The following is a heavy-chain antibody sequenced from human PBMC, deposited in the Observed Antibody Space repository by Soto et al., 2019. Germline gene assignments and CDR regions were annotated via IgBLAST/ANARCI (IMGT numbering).Heavy chain of an antibody. V-gene: IGHV4-59*01. CDR3: TTDSYSTIIIGRFDY. Sequence: SETLSLTCTVSGDSIRPYYWTWIRQPPGKGLEWIGYVYYSGSVNYKSSLKSRVTMSVDTSKNQFSLTLNSVTAADTAVYYCTTDSYSTIIIGRFDYWGHGTLVTVSS. CDR1: GDSIRPYY. J-gene: IGHJ4*01. CDR2: VYYSGSV. D-gene: IGHD3-22*01.